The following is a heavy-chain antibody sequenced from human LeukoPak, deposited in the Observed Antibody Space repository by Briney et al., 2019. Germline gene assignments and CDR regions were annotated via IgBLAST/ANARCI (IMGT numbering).Heavy chain of an antibody. J-gene: IGHJ2*01. V-gene: IGHV3-30*18. Sequence: GVSLRRSCAASGFTFSNSGMHWVRQAPGKGLEWVAVISFDGSNKNFADSVKGRFTVSRDNSKNTLYLQMNSLRAEDSAVYYCAKDLGSRPRYWYFDLWGRGTLVTVSS. CDR3: AKDLGSRPRYWYFDL. D-gene: IGHD3-10*01. CDR2: ISFDGSNK. CDR1: GFTFSNSG.